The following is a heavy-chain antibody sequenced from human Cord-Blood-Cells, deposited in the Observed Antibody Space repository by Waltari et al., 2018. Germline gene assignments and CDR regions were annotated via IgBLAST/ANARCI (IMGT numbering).Heavy chain of an antibody. CDR3: ARTGRGYCSGGSCYNWFDP. Sequence: QVQLVQSGAEVKKPGSSVKVSCKASGGTFSSYAISWVRQAPGQGLEWMGGIIPIFGTANYAKKFQGRVTITADESTSTAYMELSSLRSEDTAVYYCARTGRGYCSGGSCYNWFDPWGQGTLVTVSS. J-gene: IGHJ5*02. D-gene: IGHD2-15*01. CDR2: IIPIFGTA. CDR1: GGTFSSYA. V-gene: IGHV1-69*01.